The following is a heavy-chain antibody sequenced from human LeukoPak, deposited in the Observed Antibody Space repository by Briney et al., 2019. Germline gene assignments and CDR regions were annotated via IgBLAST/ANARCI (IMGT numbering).Heavy chain of an antibody. CDR3: ARGEEVVAATLIDP. V-gene: IGHV3-21*01. CDR1: GFTFSSYS. CDR2: ISSSSSYI. J-gene: IGHJ5*02. D-gene: IGHD2-15*01. Sequence: PGGSLRLSCAASGFTFSSYSMNWVRQAPGKGLEWVSSISSSSSYIYYADSVKGRFTISRDNAKNSLYLQMNSLRAEDTAVYYCARGEEVVAATLIDPWGQGTLVTVSS.